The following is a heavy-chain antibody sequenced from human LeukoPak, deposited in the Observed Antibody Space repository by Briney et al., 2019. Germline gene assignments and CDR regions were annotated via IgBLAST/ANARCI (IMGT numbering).Heavy chain of an antibody. V-gene: IGHV3-48*04. CDR2: ISSSSTTI. D-gene: IGHD2-2*01. CDR1: GFTFDSYS. Sequence: GGSLRLSCAASGFTFDSYSMNWVRQAPGKGLEWTSYISSSSTTIYYADSVKGRFTISRDNAKNSLYLQMNSLRAEDTAVYYCARDTRGESDYWGQGTLVTVSS. J-gene: IGHJ4*02. CDR3: ARDTRGESDY.